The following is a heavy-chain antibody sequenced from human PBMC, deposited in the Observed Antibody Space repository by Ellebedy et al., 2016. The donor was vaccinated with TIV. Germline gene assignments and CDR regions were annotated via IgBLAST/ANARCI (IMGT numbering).Heavy chain of an antibody. D-gene: IGHD6-13*01. CDR2: FDPEDGET. CDR1: GYTLTELS. CDR3: ATDPGFRSIAAVP. J-gene: IGHJ5*02. Sequence: ASVKVSCXVSGYTLTELSMHWVRQAPGKGLEWMGGFDPEDGETIYAQKFQGRVTMTEDTSTDTAYMELSSLRSEDTAVYYCATDPGFRSIAAVPWGQGTLVTVSS. V-gene: IGHV1-24*01.